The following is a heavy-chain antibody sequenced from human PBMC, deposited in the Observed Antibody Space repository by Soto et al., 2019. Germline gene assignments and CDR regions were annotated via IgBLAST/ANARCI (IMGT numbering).Heavy chain of an antibody. V-gene: IGHV2-5*02. J-gene: IGHJ4*02. D-gene: IGHD3-3*01. CDR1: GFSLTTSGVG. CDR2: IYWDDDK. CDR3: AHRVLRTVFRLVTTTAIYFDF. Sequence: QITLNESGPTVVRPTETLTLTCRFSGFSLTTSGVGVGWIRQSPGKAPQWLALIYWDDDKRYSASLKSRLTITKDASKIRVVLRVSALDPTDTATYYCAHRVLRTVFRLVTTTAIYFDFWGEGAPVAVSS.